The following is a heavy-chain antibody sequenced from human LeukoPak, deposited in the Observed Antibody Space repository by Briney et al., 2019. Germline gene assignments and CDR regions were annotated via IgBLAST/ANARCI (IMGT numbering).Heavy chain of an antibody. CDR1: GFTFSSYA. V-gene: IGHV3-66*01. Sequence: PGGPLRLSCAASGFTFSSYAMSWVRQAPGKGLEWVSVIYSGGSTYYADSVKGRFTISRDNSKNTLYLQMNSLRAEDTAVYYCATDYDILIGYYAWGQGTLVTVSS. CDR2: IYSGGST. CDR3: ATDYDILIGYYA. J-gene: IGHJ5*02. D-gene: IGHD3-9*01.